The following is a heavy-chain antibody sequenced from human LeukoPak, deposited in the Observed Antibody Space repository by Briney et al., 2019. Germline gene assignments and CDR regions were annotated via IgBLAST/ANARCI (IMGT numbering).Heavy chain of an antibody. Sequence: SETLSLTCTVSGASISSYYLSWIRQPPGKGLEWVGYIYYTGSTNYNPSLKSRVTMSVDTSKNQFSLKLSSVTAADTAVYYCARIEDRWGQGTLVTVSS. D-gene: IGHD2-15*01. J-gene: IGHJ4*02. V-gene: IGHV4-59*01. CDR3: ARIEDR. CDR1: GASISSYY. CDR2: IYYTGST.